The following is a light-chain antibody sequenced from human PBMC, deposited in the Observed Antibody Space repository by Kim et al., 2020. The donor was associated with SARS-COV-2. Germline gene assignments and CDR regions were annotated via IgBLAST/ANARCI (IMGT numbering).Light chain of an antibody. Sequence: VSPGQTASITCSGDKLGDKYACWYQQKPGQSPVLVIYQDSKRPSGISERFSGSNSGNTATLTISGTQAMDEADYYCQAWDRTTVVFGGGTQLTVL. CDR1: KLGDKY. J-gene: IGLJ2*01. V-gene: IGLV3-1*01. CDR3: QAWDRTTVV. CDR2: QDS.